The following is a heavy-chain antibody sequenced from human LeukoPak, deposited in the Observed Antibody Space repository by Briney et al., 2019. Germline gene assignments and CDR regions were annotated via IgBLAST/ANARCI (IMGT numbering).Heavy chain of an antibody. CDR3: AKKRGSFAPYYFDY. J-gene: IGHJ4*02. CDR1: GFTFDDYA. Sequence: GGSLRLSCAASGFTFDDYAMHWVRQAPGKGLEWVSGISWNSGSIGYADSVKGRFTISRDNAKNSLYLQMNSLRAEDTAVYYCAKKRGSFAPYYFDYWGQGTLVTVSS. CDR2: ISWNSGSI. V-gene: IGHV3-9*01. D-gene: IGHD6-13*01.